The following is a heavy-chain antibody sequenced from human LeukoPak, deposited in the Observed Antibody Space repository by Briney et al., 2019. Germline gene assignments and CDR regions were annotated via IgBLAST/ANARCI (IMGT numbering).Heavy chain of an antibody. CDR1: GFTFSSYA. CDR3: ARHPSSGWYLDY. CDR2: ISGSGGST. Sequence: PGGSLRLSCAASGFTFSSYAMSWVRQAPGKGLEWVSAISGSGGSTYYADSVKGRFTISRDNSKNTLYLQMNSLRAEDTAVYYCARHPSSGWYLDYWGQGTLVTVSS. J-gene: IGHJ4*02. V-gene: IGHV3-23*01. D-gene: IGHD6-19*01.